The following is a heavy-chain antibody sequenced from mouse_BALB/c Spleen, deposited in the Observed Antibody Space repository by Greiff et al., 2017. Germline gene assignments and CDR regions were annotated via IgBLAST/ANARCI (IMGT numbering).Heavy chain of an antibody. CDR1: GFTFSSYA. CDR2: ISSGGST. CDR3: ARALGYDAMDY. Sequence: EVHLVESGGGLVKPGGSLKLSCAASGFTFSSYAMSWVRQTPEKRLEWVASISSGGSTYYPDSVKGRFTISRDNARNILYLQMSSLRSEDTAMYYCARALGYDAMDYWGQGTSVTVSS. J-gene: IGHJ4*01. V-gene: IGHV5-6-5*01.